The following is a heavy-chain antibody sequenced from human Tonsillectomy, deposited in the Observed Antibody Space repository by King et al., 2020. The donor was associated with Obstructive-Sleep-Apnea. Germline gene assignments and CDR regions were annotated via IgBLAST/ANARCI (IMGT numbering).Heavy chain of an antibody. D-gene: IGHD3-22*01. V-gene: IGHV7-4-1*02. J-gene: IGHJ4*02. CDR1: GYTFTSYA. CDR3: ARDSYYDTSGYQYYFDY. Sequence: QLVQSGSELKKPGASVMISCKASGYTFTSYAMNWVRQAPGQGLEWMGWINTNTGNPTYVQGFTGLFVFSLDTSVSTAYLQISSLKTEDTAVYYCARDSYYDTSGYQYYFDYWGQGTLVTVSS. CDR2: INTNTGNP.